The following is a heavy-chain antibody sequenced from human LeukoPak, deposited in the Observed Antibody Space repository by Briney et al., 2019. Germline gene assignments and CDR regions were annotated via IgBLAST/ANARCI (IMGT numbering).Heavy chain of an antibody. J-gene: IGHJ4*02. CDR3: AKAKGGWYLGYFDS. Sequence: QPGGSLRLSCAASGFTFSNHAMSWVRQAPGKGLEWVSVISGNDDTTYYADSVEGRFTISRDNSKNTLYLQLNSLRAEDTAVYSCAKAKGGWYLGYFDSWGQGTLVTVSS. D-gene: IGHD6-19*01. CDR2: ISGNDDTT. V-gene: IGHV3-23*01. CDR1: GFTFSNHA.